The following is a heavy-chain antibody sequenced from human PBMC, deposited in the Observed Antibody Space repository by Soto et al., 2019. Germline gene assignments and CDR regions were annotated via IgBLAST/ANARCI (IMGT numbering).Heavy chain of an antibody. CDR3: ARDTTLVIVICFEA. J-gene: IGHJ5*02. V-gene: IGHV3-21*01. D-gene: IGHD6-13*01. Sequence: VCLRISCAASGFTCSSYIMTCVRSATGKGLGWLSSISSSSSYIYYADSVQGRFTISRDNSKNSLYLQMKSMRAEDTAAYYCARDTTLVIVICFEAWGQATLVTVS. CDR2: ISSSSSYI. CDR1: GFTCSSYI.